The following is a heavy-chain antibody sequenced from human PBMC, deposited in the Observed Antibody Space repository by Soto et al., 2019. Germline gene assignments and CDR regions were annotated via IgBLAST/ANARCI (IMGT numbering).Heavy chain of an antibody. D-gene: IGHD3-16*01. CDR3: AKPGFFFSYAASTGRSTHARHY. V-gene: IGHV3-23*01. Sequence: RLYCATSRFSFSTYPMRWFRQAPGKGLEWVSAISASSSSTYYADSVKGRFTISRDNSKRTLHLQMDSLRADDTAVYYCAKPGFFFSYAASTGRSTHARHYW. J-gene: IGHJ4*01. CDR1: RFSFSTYP. CDR2: ISASSSST.